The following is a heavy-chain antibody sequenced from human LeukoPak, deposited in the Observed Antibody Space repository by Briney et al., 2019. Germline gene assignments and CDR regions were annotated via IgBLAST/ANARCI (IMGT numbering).Heavy chain of an antibody. CDR2: IYYSGST. V-gene: IGHV4-59*08. CDR1: GGSICSYY. D-gene: IGHD6-19*01. J-gene: IGHJ4*02. Sequence: SETLSLTCTVSGGSICSYYWSWIRQPPGKGLEWIGYIYYSGSTNYNPSLKSRVTISVDTSKNQFSLKLSSVTAADTAVYYCARHGDPNDSSGWYYFDYWGQGTLVTVSS. CDR3: ARHGDPNDSSGWYYFDY.